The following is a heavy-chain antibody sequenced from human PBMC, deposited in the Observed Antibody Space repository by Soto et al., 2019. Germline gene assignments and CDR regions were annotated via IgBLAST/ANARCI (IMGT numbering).Heavy chain of an antibody. CDR3: ARDGSRLDP. CDR2: IKQDGSEK. CDR1: GFTFSSYC. V-gene: IGHV3-7*01. D-gene: IGHD1-26*01. J-gene: IGHJ5*02. Sequence: EVQLVESGGGLVQPGGSLRLSCAASGFTFSSYCMSWVRQAPGKGLEWVANIKQDGSEKYYVDSVKGRFTISRDNAKNSLYLQMNSLRAEDTAVYYCARDGSRLDPWGQGTLVTVSS.